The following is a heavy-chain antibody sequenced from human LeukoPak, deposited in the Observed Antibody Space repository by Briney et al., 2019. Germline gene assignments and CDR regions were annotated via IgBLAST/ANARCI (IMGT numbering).Heavy chain of an antibody. CDR1: GFPFSTYW. CDR3: ARDPYSSSWRFYFDY. V-gene: IGHV3-74*03. D-gene: IGHD6-13*01. Sequence: PGGFLRLSLAVSGFPFSTYWFHWVPQAPGKGLVWVSRISSDGGRTTYTDSVKGRFTISRDNSENTLYLQMNSLRAEDTAVYYCARDPYSSSWRFYFDYWGQGTLVTVSS. CDR2: ISSDGGRT. J-gene: IGHJ4*02.